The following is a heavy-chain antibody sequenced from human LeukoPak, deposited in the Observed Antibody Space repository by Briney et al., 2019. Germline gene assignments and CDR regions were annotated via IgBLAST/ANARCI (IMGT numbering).Heavy chain of an antibody. CDR3: AKETRFWSGIWNFDC. CDR1: GFSFSNYG. CDR2: IWFDGTNE. V-gene: IGHV3-33*06. Sequence: GGSLRLSCLASGFSFSNYGMHWVRQAPGKGLEWVAVIWFDGTNEDYGDSAKGRFTISRDNSKNTLYLQMNNLRVEDTAVYYCAKETRFWSGIWNFDCWGQGTLVTVSS. D-gene: IGHD3-3*01. J-gene: IGHJ4*02.